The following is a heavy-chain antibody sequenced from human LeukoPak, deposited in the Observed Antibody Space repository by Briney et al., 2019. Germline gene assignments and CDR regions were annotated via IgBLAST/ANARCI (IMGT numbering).Heavy chain of an antibody. CDR1: GGTFSSYT. Sequence: SVKVSCKASGGTFSSYTISWVRQAPGQGLEWMGRIIPILGIANYAQKFQGRVTITADKSTSTAYMELSSLRSEDTAVYYCASLDHYDSSGSRFFDYWGQGTLVTVSS. J-gene: IGHJ4*02. D-gene: IGHD3-22*01. CDR3: ASLDHYDSSGSRFFDY. CDR2: IIPILGIA. V-gene: IGHV1-69*02.